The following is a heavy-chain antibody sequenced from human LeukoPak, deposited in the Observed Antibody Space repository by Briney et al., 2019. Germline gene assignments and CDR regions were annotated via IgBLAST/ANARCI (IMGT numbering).Heavy chain of an antibody. CDR2: IKQDGSEK. J-gene: IGHJ4*02. CDR3: ARVLFWSGSIQVYYFDY. CDR1: GFTFSSYW. D-gene: IGHD3-3*01. V-gene: IGHV3-7*01. Sequence: GGSQRLSCAASGFTFSSYWMSWVRQAPGKGLEWVANIKQDGSEKYYVDSVKGRFTISRDNAKNSLYLQMNSLRAEDTAVYYCARVLFWSGSIQVYYFDYWGQGTLVTVSS.